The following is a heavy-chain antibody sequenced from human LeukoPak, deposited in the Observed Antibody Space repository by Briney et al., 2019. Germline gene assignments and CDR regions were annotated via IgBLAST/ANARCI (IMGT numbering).Heavy chain of an antibody. Sequence: ASVKVSCKASGYTFTDYYIHWVRQAPGQGREWMGRVNPDSGGATYAQKFQGRVTMTRDTSISTVYMELSRLISDDTAVYYCARVLRFLEWLLARDAFDIWGQGTMVTVSS. CDR1: GYTFTDYY. CDR3: ARVLRFLEWLLARDAFDI. CDR2: VNPDSGGA. D-gene: IGHD3-3*01. J-gene: IGHJ3*02. V-gene: IGHV1-2*06.